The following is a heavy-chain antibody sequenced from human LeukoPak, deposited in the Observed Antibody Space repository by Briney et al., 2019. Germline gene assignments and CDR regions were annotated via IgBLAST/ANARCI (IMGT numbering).Heavy chain of an antibody. CDR3: ARDSGYYDFWSGYYTGGFDY. V-gene: IGHV1-2*02. J-gene: IGHJ4*02. Sequence: GASVKVSCKASGYTFTGYYMHWVRQAPGQGLEWMGWINPNSGGTNYAQKFQGRVTMTRDTSISTAYMELSRLRSDDTAVYYCARDSGYYDFWSGYYTGGFDYWGQGTLVTVSS. D-gene: IGHD3-3*01. CDR1: GYTFTGYY. CDR2: INPNSGGT.